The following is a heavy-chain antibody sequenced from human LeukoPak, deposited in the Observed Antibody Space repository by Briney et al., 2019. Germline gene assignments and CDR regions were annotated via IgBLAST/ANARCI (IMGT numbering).Heavy chain of an antibody. CDR2: ISGIGGST. J-gene: IGHJ4*02. CDR1: GLTFSIFA. Sequence: GGSLTLSCAPSGLTFSIFAASWVRQSPGEGLEWVSAISGIGGSTYYADSVRSGFTTSTDKSQKTLYLQKNSLRAADTPVYYCVKDRYSSSPGYFDSWGQGTLVTVSS. D-gene: IGHD6-6*01. CDR3: VKDRYSSSPGYFDS. V-gene: IGHV3-23*01.